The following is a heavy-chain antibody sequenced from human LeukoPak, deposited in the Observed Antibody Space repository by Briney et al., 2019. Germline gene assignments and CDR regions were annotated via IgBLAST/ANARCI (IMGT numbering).Heavy chain of an antibody. V-gene: IGHV3-74*01. CDR2: IYVDGRTT. CDR3: IRDFRSADL. CDR1: GFTFSNYW. Sequence: GGSLRLSCVASGFTFSNYWMHWVRHPPGKGRVWVSRIYVDGRTTNYADSVKGRFTISRDNAKNTVYLEMNSLSVEDTATYYCIRDFRSADLWGQGTLVTVTS. J-gene: IGHJ5*02.